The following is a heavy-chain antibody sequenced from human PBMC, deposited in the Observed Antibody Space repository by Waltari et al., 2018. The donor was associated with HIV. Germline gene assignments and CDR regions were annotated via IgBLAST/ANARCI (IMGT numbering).Heavy chain of an antibody. V-gene: IGHV3-66*02. J-gene: IGHJ4*02. Sequence: EVQLVESGGGLVQPGGSLRLSCAASGFTVSSNYMSWVRQAPGKGLEGVSVIYIGGSTYYADSVKGRFTISRDNSKNTLYLQMNSLRAEDTAVYYCASLMTASTDYWGQGTLVTVSS. CDR3: ASLMTASTDY. CDR2: IYIGGST. CDR1: GFTVSSNY. D-gene: IGHD5-18*01.